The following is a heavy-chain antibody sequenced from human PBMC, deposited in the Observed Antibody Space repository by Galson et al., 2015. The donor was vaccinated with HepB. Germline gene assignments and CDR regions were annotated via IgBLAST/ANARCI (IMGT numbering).Heavy chain of an antibody. D-gene: IGHD1-7*01. CDR3: VKDYELPVAYYFDS. CDR2: VSARGDST. V-gene: IGHV3-23*01. CDR1: GFTFGNYA. Sequence: SLRLSCAASGFTFGNYAMSWVRQTPGKGLEWVSAVSARGDSTYYADFVKGRFTISRDNSRSTLHLLMNSLAAEDTAIYYCVKDYELPVAYYFDSWGQGTLVTVSS. J-gene: IGHJ4*02.